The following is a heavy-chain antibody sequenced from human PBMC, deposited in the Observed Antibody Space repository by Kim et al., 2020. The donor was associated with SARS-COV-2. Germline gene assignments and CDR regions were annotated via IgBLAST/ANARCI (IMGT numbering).Heavy chain of an antibody. D-gene: IGHD1-26*01. CDR3: ARFPDSIVHDAFDI. V-gene: IGHV5-10-1*01. J-gene: IGHJ3*02. Sequence: SPAFQGHVTISDDKSISTAYLQWSSLKASDTAMYYCARFPDSIVHDAFDIWGQGTMVTVSS.